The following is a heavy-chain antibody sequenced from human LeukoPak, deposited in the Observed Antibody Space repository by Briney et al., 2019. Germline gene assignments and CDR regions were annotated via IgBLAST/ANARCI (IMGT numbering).Heavy chain of an antibody. CDR2: IYTSGST. CDR1: GGSISSYY. Sequence: SETLSLTCTVSGGSISSYYWSWIRQPAGKGLEWIGRIYTSGSTNYNPSLKSRVIISVDTSKNQFSLKLSPVTAADTAVYYCARVGIDYSGNILKYYFDYWGQGTLVTVSS. J-gene: IGHJ4*02. D-gene: IGHD4-23*01. CDR3: ARVGIDYSGNILKYYFDY. V-gene: IGHV4-4*07.